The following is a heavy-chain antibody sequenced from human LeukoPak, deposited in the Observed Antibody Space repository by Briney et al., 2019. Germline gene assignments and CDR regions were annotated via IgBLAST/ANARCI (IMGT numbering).Heavy chain of an antibody. CDR2: IKEDGSAT. CDR1: GFTFINYW. CDR3: ARAGMTGTPDY. Sequence: PGGSLRLSCEVSGFTFINYWMSWVRQAPGKGLEWVANIKEDGSATYYVDSVKGRFTVSRDNARNSLYLQMKYLGVDDTAVYYCARAGMTGTPDYWGQGTLVTVS. V-gene: IGHV3-7*01. J-gene: IGHJ4*02. D-gene: IGHD1-7*01.